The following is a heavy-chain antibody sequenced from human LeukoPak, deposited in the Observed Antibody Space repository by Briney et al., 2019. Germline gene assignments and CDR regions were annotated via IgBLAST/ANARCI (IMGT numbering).Heavy chain of an antibody. CDR1: GGSISSYY. CDR3: ARYNDYGATNWFDP. J-gene: IGHJ5*02. D-gene: IGHD4/OR15-4a*01. Sequence: SETLSLTSTVSGGSISSYYWSWIRQPPGKGLERIGYIYYSGSTNYNPSLKGRFTISVDTSKNQFPLKLSSVTAADTAVYYCARYNDYGATNWFDPWGQGTLVPVSS. V-gene: IGHV4-59*01. CDR2: IYYSGST.